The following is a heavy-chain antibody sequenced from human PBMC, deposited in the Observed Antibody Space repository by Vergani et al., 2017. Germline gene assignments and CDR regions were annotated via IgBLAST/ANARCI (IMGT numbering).Heavy chain of an antibody. CDR1: GFTLSDHV. CDR2: IYYSGST. Sequence: VQLVESGGGLVQPGGSLRLSCAASGFTLSDHVMDWVRQPPGKGLEWIGYIYYSGSTYYNPSLKSRVTISVDTSKNQFSLKLSSVTAADTAVYYCARASSNTYYDIYNHWGQGTLVTVSS. D-gene: IGHD3-9*01. V-gene: IGHV4-30-4*08. CDR3: ARASSNTYYDIYNH. J-gene: IGHJ4*02.